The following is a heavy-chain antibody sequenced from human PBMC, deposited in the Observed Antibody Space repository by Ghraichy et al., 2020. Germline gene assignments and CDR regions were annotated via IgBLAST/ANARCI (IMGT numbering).Heavy chain of an antibody. CDR2: IYYSGST. Sequence: SETLSLTCTVSGGSISSYYWSWIRQPPGKGLEWIGYIYYSGSTNYNPSLKSRVTISVDTSKNQFSLKLSSVTAADTAVYYCARDRVQRYSSGWYGLGADYGMDVWGQGTTVTVSS. CDR1: GGSISSYY. D-gene: IGHD6-19*01. V-gene: IGHV4-59*01. CDR3: ARDRVQRYSSGWYGLGADYGMDV. J-gene: IGHJ6*02.